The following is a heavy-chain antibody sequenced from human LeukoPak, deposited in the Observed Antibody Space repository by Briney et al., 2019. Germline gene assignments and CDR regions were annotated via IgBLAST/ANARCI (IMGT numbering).Heavy chain of an antibody. V-gene: IGHV4-30-2*01. Sequence: PSETLSLTCTVSGGSLSTSSYYWGWIRQPPGKGLEWIGYIYHSGSTYYNPSLKSRVTISVDRSKNQFSLKLSSVTAADTAVYYCARGYSSSWLDYWGQGTLVTVSS. D-gene: IGHD6-13*01. CDR2: IYHSGST. CDR1: GGSLSTSSYY. J-gene: IGHJ4*02. CDR3: ARGYSSSWLDY.